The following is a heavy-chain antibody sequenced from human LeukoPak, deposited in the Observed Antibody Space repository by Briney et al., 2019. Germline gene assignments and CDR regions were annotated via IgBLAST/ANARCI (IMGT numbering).Heavy chain of an antibody. CDR3: ARQPLTGYYRDFDY. CDR1: GGSISSSSYY. Sequence: SETLSLTCTVSGGSISSSSYYRGWIRQPPGKGLEWIGSIYYSGSTYYNPSLKSRVTISVDTSKNQFSLKLSSVTAADTAVYYCARQPLTGYYRDFDYWGQGTLVTVSS. D-gene: IGHD3-9*01. V-gene: IGHV4-39*01. CDR2: IYYSGST. J-gene: IGHJ4*02.